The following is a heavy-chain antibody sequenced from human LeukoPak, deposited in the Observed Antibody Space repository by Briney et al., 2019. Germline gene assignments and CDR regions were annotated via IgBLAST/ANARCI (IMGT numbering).Heavy chain of an antibody. CDR2: INHSGST. D-gene: IGHD3-16*02. CDR3: ARSLVYYDYVWGSHRFCYFDY. J-gene: IGHJ4*02. CDR1: GGSFSGYY. V-gene: IGHV4-34*01. Sequence: SETLSLTCAVYGGSFSGYYWSWIRQPPGKGLEWIGEINHSGSTNYNPSLKSRVTISVDTSKNQFSLKLSSVTAADTAVYYCARSLVYYDYVWGSHRFCYFDYWGQGTLVTVSS.